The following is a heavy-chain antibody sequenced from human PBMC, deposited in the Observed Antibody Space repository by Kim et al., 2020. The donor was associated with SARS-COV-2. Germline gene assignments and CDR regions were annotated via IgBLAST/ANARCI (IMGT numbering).Heavy chain of an antibody. CDR2: INHGGST. CDR3: ARGPAKLRYLYYYYMDV. Sequence: SETLSLTCAVYGGSFSGYYWSWIRQPPGKGLEWIGEINHGGSTNYNPSLKSRVTISVDTSKNQFSLKLSSVTAADTAVYYCARGPAKLRYLYYYYMDVWGKGTTVTVSS. J-gene: IGHJ6*03. D-gene: IGHD3-9*01. CDR1: GGSFSGYY. V-gene: IGHV4-34*01.